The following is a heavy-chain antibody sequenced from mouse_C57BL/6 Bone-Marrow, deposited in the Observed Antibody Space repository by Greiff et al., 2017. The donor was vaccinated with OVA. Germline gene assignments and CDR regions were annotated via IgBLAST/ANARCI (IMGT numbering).Heavy chain of an antibody. CDR1: GYAFSSYW. CDR3: ARSTGNGSSHWYFDV. J-gene: IGHJ1*03. Sequence: LVASGAELVKPGASVKISCKASGYAFSSYWMNWVKQRPGKGLEWIGQIYPGDGDTNYNGKFKGKATLTADKSSSTAYMQLSSLTSEDSAVYFCARSTGNGSSHWYFDVWGTGTTVTVSS. D-gene: IGHD1-1*01. CDR2: IYPGDGDT. V-gene: IGHV1-80*01.